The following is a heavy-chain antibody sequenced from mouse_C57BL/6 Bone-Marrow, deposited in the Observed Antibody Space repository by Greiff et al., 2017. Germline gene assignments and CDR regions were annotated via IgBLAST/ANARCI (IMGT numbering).Heavy chain of an antibody. CDR2: IYPRSGNT. CDR1: GYTFTSYG. D-gene: IGHD1-1*01. V-gene: IGHV1-81*01. Sequence: VMLVESGAELARPGASVKLSCKASGYTFTSYGLSWVKQRTGQGLEWIGEIYPRSGNTYYNEKFKGKATLNADKSSSTAYMELRSLTSEDSAVYFCARVDYYYGSSYWYFDVGGTGTTGTVAS. CDR3: ARVDYYYGSSYWYFDV. J-gene: IGHJ1*03.